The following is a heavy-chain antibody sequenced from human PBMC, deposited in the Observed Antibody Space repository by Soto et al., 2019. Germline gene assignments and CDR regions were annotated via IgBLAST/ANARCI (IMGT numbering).Heavy chain of an antibody. V-gene: IGHV3-23*01. CDR3: AKDIWNDGAQNY. CDR1: GLTFSSYA. CDR2: ISASAGST. Sequence: EVQLLESGGGLVQPGGSLRLSCVASGLTFSSYAMSWVRQTPGKGLEWVSTISASAGSTYYADSVKGRFTISRDNSKNTLYLRMNSLRAEDTAVYYCAKDIWNDGAQNYWGQGTLATVSS. J-gene: IGHJ4*02. D-gene: IGHD1-1*01.